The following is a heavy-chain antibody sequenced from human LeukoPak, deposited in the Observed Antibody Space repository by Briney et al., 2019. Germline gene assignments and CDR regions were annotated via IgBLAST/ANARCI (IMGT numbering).Heavy chain of an antibody. D-gene: IGHD5-12*01. CDR3: AREGYSGYDIFDY. V-gene: IGHV1-8*02. CDR2: MNPNSGNT. Sequence: ASVKVSCKASGYTFTGYYMHWVRQAPGQGLEWMGWMNPNSGNTGYAQKFQGRVTMTRNTSISTAYMELSSLRSEDTAVYYCAREGYSGYDIFDYWGQGTLVTVSS. J-gene: IGHJ4*02. CDR1: GYTFTGYY.